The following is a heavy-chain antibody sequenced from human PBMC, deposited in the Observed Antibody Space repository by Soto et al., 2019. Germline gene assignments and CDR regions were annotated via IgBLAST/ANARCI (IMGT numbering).Heavy chain of an antibody. CDR1: GFTFDDYA. J-gene: IGHJ2*01. Sequence: GGSLRLSCAASGFTFDDYAMHWVRQAPGKGLEWVSGISWNSGSIGYADSVKGRFTISRDNAKNSLYLQMNSLRAEDTALYYCASQDNWGGWYFDLWGRGTLVTVSS. V-gene: IGHV3-9*01. D-gene: IGHD7-27*01. CDR3: ASQDNWGGWYFDL. CDR2: ISWNSGSI.